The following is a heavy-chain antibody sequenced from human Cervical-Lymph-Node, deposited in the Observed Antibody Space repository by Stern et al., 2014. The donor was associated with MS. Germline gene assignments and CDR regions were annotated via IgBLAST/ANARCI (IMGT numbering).Heavy chain of an antibody. V-gene: IGHV1-69*11. Sequence: QVQLVQSGAEVKKPGSSVKVSCKSSGGTFSTHAISWVRQAPGQGLERLGRIIPILDTTDYAQRFQGRLTIDAEESTDTAYMELRSLTPDDTAVYYCAREKSDCSGGSCFSSLDYWGQGTLVTVSS. CDR2: IIPILDTT. J-gene: IGHJ4*02. CDR3: AREKSDCSGGSCFSSLDY. CDR1: GGTFSTHA. D-gene: IGHD2-15*01.